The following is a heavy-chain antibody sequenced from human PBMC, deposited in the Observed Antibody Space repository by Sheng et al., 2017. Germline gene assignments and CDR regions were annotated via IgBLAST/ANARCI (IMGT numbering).Heavy chain of an antibody. D-gene: IGHD3-22*01. CDR1: GGTFSSYA. CDR3: ARVYYYDSSGYYSTHLGAFDI. CDR2: IIPIFGTA. V-gene: IGHV1-69*13. J-gene: IGHJ3*02. Sequence: QVQLVQSGAEVKKPGSSVKVSCKASGGTFSSYAISWVRQAPGQGLEWMGGIIPIFGTANYAQKFQGRVTITADESTSTAYMELSSLRSEDTAVYYCARVYYYDSSGYYSTHLGAFDIWGQGTMVTVSS.